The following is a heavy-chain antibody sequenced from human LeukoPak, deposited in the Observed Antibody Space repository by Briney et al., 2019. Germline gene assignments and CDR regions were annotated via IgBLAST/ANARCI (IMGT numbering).Heavy chain of an antibody. V-gene: IGHV3-21*01. J-gene: IGHJ4*02. CDR1: GFTFGAYA. CDR3: ARLRDGYNLGSFDC. Sequence: GGSLRLSCRTSGFTFGAYAMNWVRQAPGKGLEWVASISSSGGAIDYSDSVKGRFTISRDDAKNSLYLQMNSLRAEDTAVFYCARLRDGYNLGSFDCWGQGTLVTVSS. D-gene: IGHD5-24*01. CDR2: ISSSGGAI.